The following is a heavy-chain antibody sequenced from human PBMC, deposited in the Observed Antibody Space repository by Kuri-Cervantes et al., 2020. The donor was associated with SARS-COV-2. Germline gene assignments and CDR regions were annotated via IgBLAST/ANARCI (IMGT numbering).Heavy chain of an antibody. CDR3: ARGILGGNSDYYYYYMDV. V-gene: IGHV3-33*01. CDR2: IWYDGSNK. J-gene: IGHJ6*03. Sequence: GESLKISCAASGFTFSTYGMHWVRQAPGKGLEWVAVIWYDGSNKYYADSVKGRFTNSRDNSKNTLYLQMNSLRAEDTAVYYCARGILGGNSDYYYYYMDVWGKGTTVTVSS. CDR1: GFTFSTYG. D-gene: IGHD4-23*01.